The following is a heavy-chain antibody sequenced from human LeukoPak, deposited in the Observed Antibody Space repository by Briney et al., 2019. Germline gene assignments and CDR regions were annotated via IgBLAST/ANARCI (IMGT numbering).Heavy chain of an antibody. Sequence: HSGGSLRLSCAPSGFTFSSYAMSWVRQAPGKGLEWVSGISGSGGSTYYADSVKGRFTISRDNAKNSLYLQMNSLRAEDTAVYYCARSTPSGRFDPWGQGTLVTVSS. CDR2: ISGSGGST. J-gene: IGHJ5*02. CDR3: ARSTPSGRFDP. V-gene: IGHV3-23*01. CDR1: GFTFSSYA. D-gene: IGHD2-2*01.